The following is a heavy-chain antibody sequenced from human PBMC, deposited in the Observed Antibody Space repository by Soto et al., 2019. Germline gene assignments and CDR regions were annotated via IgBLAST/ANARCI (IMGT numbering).Heavy chain of an antibody. J-gene: IGHJ4*02. D-gene: IGHD3-9*01. CDR2: IYWDDDK. Sequence: QITLKESGPTLVKPTQTITLTCTFSGFSLSTSGVGVGWIRQPPGKALEWLALIYWDDDKRYSPSLKSRLTTTKDTSKNQVVLTMTSMDPVDTATYYCAHSIHVRYCDWLKPPFYFDYWGQGTLVTVSS. CDR1: GFSLSTSGVG. CDR3: AHSIHVRYCDWLKPPFYFDY. V-gene: IGHV2-5*02.